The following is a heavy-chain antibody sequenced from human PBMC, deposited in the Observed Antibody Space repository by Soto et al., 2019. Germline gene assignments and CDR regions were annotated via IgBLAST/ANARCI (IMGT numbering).Heavy chain of an antibody. V-gene: IGHV4-39*01. CDR3: ARRRVAGTYRSLFDY. J-gene: IGHJ4*02. CDR2: IYYSGST. CDR1: GGSISSSSYY. Sequence: SETLSLTCTVSGGSISSSSYYWGWIRQPSGKGLEWIGSIYYSGSTYYNPSLKSRVTISVDTSKNQFSLKLSSVTAADTAVYYCARRRVAGTYRSLFDYWGQGTLVTVSS. D-gene: IGHD6-19*01.